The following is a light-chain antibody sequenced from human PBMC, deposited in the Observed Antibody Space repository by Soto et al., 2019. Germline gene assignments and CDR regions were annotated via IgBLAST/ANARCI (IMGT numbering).Light chain of an antibody. CDR3: KQYDNWPLT. J-gene: IGKJ4*01. CDR2: GAS. CDR1: QSVSNN. Sequence: EIVLTQSPGTLSLSPGERATLSCRASQSVSNNYLAWYQQKPGQAPRLLIYGASNRATGIPDRFSGSGSRTEFTLTISSLQSEDFAAYFCKQYDNWPLTFGGGTKVDIK. V-gene: IGKV3D-15*01.